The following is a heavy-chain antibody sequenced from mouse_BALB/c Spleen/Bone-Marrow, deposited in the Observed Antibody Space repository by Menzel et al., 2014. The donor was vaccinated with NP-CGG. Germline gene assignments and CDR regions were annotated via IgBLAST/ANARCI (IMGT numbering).Heavy chain of an antibody. CDR3: ARKDYFGYAAMDY. CDR1: GFTFSSFG. CDR2: IGGASSII. V-gene: IGHV5-17*02. J-gene: IGHJ4*01. Sequence: EVQLVESGGGLVQPGGSRKLSCAASGFTFSSFGMHWVRQAPEQGLEWVAYIGGASSIIYYADTVKGHYTISRDNPKNTLFLQMTSLRSENTAIYYCARKDYFGYAAMDYWGQGTSVTVSS. D-gene: IGHD1-2*01.